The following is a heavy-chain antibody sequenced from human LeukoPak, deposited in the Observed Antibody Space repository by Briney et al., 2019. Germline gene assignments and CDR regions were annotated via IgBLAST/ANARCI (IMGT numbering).Heavy chain of an antibody. D-gene: IGHD6-19*01. Sequence: SENLSLTCTVSGGSISSHYWSWIRQPPGKGLEWIGYIYYSGSTNYNPSLKSRVTISVDTSKNQFSLKLSSVTAADTAVYHCAAVAVAGSWFDPWGQGTLVTVSS. CDR2: IYYSGST. J-gene: IGHJ5*02. CDR1: GGSISSHY. CDR3: AAVAVAGSWFDP. V-gene: IGHV4-59*11.